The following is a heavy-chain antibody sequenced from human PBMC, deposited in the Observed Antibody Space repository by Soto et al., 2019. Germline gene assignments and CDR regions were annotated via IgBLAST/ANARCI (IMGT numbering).Heavy chain of an antibody. CDR2: ISGYNGNI. CDR1: GYSFPSFD. CDR3: ARDKRAVAGTIDY. Sequence: QVQLVQSGAEVRKPGASVKVSCKASGYSFPSFDISWVRQAPGQRLEWMGWISGYNGNINYAQKLQGRVTMTTYTSTRTAYMELRSLRSDDTAVYYCARDKRAVAGTIDYWGQGTLVAVSS. V-gene: IGHV1-18*01. J-gene: IGHJ4*02. D-gene: IGHD6-19*01.